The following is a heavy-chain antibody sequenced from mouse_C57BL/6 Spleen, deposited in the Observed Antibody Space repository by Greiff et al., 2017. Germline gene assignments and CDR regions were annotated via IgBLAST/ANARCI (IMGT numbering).Heavy chain of an antibody. Sequence: QVQLQQSGAELVKPGASVKLSCKASGYTFTEYTIHWVKQRSGQGLEWIGWFYPGSGSIKYNEKFKDKATLTADKSSSTVYMELSRLTSEDSAVYFCARHEDNDYYGSRDYAMDYWGQGTSVTVSS. V-gene: IGHV1-62-2*01. D-gene: IGHD1-1*01. CDR1: GYTFTEYT. J-gene: IGHJ4*01. CDR3: ARHEDNDYYGSRDYAMDY. CDR2: FYPGSGSI.